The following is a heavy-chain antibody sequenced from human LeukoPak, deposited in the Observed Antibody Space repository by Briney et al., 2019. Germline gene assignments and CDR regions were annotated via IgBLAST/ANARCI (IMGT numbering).Heavy chain of an antibody. J-gene: IGHJ3*02. Sequence: PGVSLRLSCAPSGFSFSNYGMIWVRQAPAKGLEWVSFTDTSGRYVYYGDSVKGRFTNSRDNAKNLLFLQMNGLRAEDTALYYCARGRSITLLRGVAMSDGFDIWGQGAMVAVSS. D-gene: IGHD3-10*01. V-gene: IGHV3-21*06. CDR3: ARGRSITLLRGVAMSDGFDI. CDR2: TDTSGRYV. CDR1: GFSFSNYG.